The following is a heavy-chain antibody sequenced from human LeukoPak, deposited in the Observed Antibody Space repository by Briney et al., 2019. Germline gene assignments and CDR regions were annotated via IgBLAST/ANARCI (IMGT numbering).Heavy chain of an antibody. J-gene: IGHJ4*02. D-gene: IGHD2-2*01. CDR3: ARGHYSNRL. V-gene: IGHV3-66*01. CDR1: GFIVSSKY. CDR2: IYIDGGT. Sequence: GGSLRLSCAASGFIVSSKYMSWVRQAPGKGLEWVSVIYIDGGTYYADSVKGRFTISRDNSKNTLLLQMNSLRAEDTAVYYCARGHYSNRLGGQGTLVTVSS.